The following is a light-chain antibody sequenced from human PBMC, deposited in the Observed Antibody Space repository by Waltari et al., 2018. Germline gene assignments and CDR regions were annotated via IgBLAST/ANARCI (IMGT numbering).Light chain of an antibody. CDR2: ANY. Sequence: QSVPTQPPLASGTPGQRVTISCSGNSSNIGINTVTWYQQLPGTAPKLLIYANYHRPSGVPDRFSASKSDTSASLAISGLQSEDEADYFCATWDDSLNGRVFGGGTKLAVL. J-gene: IGLJ3*02. CDR3: ATWDDSLNGRV. V-gene: IGLV1-44*01. CDR1: SSNIGINT.